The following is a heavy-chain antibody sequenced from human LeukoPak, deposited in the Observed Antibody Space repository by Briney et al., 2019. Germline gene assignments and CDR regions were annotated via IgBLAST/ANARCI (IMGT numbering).Heavy chain of an antibody. J-gene: IGHJ4*02. CDR1: GFTFSSYS. D-gene: IGHD6-13*01. CDR2: ISSSSRYI. CDR3: ARGGGYSRSWHISNVDY. Sequence: PGGSLRLSCAASGFTFSSYSMNWVRQAPGEGLEWVSSISSSSRYIYYADSVKGRFTISRDNAKNSLSLQMNSPTAEETAVSYCARGGGYSRSWHISNVDYWGQGTLVTVSS. V-gene: IGHV3-21*01.